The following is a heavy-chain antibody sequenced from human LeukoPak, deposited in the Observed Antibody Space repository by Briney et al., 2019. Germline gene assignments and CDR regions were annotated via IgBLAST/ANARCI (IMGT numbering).Heavy chain of an antibody. J-gene: IGHJ5*02. D-gene: IGHD1-26*01. CDR1: RGSISTYY. CDR3: ARHEWDQNWFDP. CDR2: VYYSGSA. Sequence: PSETLSLTCTLSRGSISTYYWSWVRQPPGKGLEWIGYVYYSGSATYNPSLKSRVTISVDTSKNQFSLKLTSVIAADTAVYYCARHEWDQNWFDPWGQGTLVTVSP. V-gene: IGHV4-59*01.